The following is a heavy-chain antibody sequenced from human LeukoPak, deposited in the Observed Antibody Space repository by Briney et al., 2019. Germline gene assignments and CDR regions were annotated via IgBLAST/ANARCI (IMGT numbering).Heavy chain of an antibody. D-gene: IGHD1-1*01. Sequence: ASVEVSCKASGYTFTDYYMHWVRQTPGQGLEWMGWINPNSGDTNYAQKFQGRVTMTWDTSISTAYMELSRLRSDDTAVYYCARAEVRYWNQGGKNWFDPWGQGTLVTVSS. CDR3: ARAEVRYWNQGGKNWFDP. CDR1: GYTFTDYY. J-gene: IGHJ5*02. CDR2: INPNSGDT. V-gene: IGHV1-2*02.